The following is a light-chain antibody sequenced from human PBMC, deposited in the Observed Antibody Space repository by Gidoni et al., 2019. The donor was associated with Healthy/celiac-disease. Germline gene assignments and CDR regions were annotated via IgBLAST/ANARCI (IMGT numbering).Light chain of an antibody. CDR3: QQYYSTPLT. Sequence: IVFSHSPYSLAVSLGERATINCKSSQSVLYSSNNKNYLAWYQQKPGQPPKLLIYWASTRESGVPDRFSGSGSGTDFTLTISSLQAEDVAVYYCQQYYSTPLTFGGGTKVEIK. V-gene: IGKV4-1*01. CDR1: QSVLYSSNNKNY. J-gene: IGKJ4*01. CDR2: WAS.